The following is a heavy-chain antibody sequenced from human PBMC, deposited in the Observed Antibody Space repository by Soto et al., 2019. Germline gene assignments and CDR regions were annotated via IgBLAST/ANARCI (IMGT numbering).Heavy chain of an antibody. CDR2: IYYSGST. D-gene: IGHD3-10*01. CDR1: GGSIRSGGYY. J-gene: IGHJ5*02. Sequence: QVQLQESGPGLVKPSQTVSVTCTVSGGSIRSGGYYWSWIRQHPGKGLEWIGYIYYSGSTYYNPSLKSRVTISVDTSKNQFSLKLSSVTPADTAVYYCARVGITMVRGVNHWGQGTLVTVSS. CDR3: ARVGITMVRGVNH. V-gene: IGHV4-31*03.